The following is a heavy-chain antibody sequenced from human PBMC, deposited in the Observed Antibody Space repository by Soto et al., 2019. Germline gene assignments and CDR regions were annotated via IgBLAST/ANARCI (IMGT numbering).Heavy chain of an antibody. D-gene: IGHD5-12*01. V-gene: IGHV1-18*01. CDR3: ARVISSASGYDFDWFDP. J-gene: IGHJ5*02. CDR1: GYTFTSYG. Sequence: ASVKVSCKASGYTFTSYGISWVRQAPGQGLEWMGWISAYNGNTNYAQKLQGRVTMTTDTSTSTAYMELRSLRSDDTAVYYCARVISSASGYDFDWFDPWGQGTLVTVSS. CDR2: ISAYNGNT.